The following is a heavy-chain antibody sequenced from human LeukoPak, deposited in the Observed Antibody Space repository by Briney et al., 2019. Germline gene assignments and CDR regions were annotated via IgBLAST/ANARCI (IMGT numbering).Heavy chain of an antibody. CDR1: GYTFTGYY. CDR2: INPNSGGT. V-gene: IGHV1-2*02. J-gene: IGHJ6*03. D-gene: IGHD3-10*01. Sequence: ASVKISCKASGYTFTGYYMHWVRQAPGQGLEWMGWINPNSGGTNYAQKFQGRVTMTRDTSISTAYMELSRLRSDDTAVYYCARDMFRRDEQTYYYYYMDVWGKGTTVTVSS. CDR3: ARDMFRRDEQTYYYYYMDV.